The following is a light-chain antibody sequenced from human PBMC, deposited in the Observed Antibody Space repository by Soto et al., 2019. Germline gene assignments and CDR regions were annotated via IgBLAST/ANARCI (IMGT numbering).Light chain of an antibody. CDR3: QQSYSTLT. V-gene: IGKV1-39*01. J-gene: IGKJ4*01. Sequence: DIQMTQSPSSLSASVGDRVTITCRASQSISSYLNWYQQKPGKAPKLLIYAASSLQSGVPSRFSGSGSGTDFTLNISSRQPEDFANYYCQQSYSTLTFGGGTKVEIK. CDR2: AAS. CDR1: QSISSY.